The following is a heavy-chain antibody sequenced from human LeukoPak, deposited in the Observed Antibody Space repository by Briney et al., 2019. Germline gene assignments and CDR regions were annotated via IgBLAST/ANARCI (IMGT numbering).Heavy chain of an antibody. J-gene: IGHJ3*02. Sequence: SETLSLTCTVSGGSISSGSYYWSWIRQPAGKGLEWIGRICTRGTTNYNPSLKSRVTISVDTSKNQFSLKLSSVTAADTAVYYCAREVRDRDAFDIWGQGTMVTVSS. CDR2: ICTRGTT. V-gene: IGHV4-61*02. D-gene: IGHD5-24*01. CDR1: GGSISSGSYY. CDR3: AREVRDRDAFDI.